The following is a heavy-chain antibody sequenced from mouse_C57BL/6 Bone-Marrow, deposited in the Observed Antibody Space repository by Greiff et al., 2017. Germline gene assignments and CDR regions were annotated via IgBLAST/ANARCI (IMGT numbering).Heavy chain of an antibody. CDR3: AREDYYYGRSYRHFDY. D-gene: IGHD1-1*01. CDR1: GYTFTSYG. CDR2: IYPRSGNT. J-gene: IGHJ2*01. V-gene: IGHV1-81*01. Sequence: QVQLQQSGAELARPGASVKLSCKASGYTFTSYGISWVKQRTGQGLEWIGEIYPRSGNTYYNEKFKGKATLTADKSSSTAYMELRSLTSEHSAVYFCAREDYYYGRSYRHFDYWGQGTTLTVSA.